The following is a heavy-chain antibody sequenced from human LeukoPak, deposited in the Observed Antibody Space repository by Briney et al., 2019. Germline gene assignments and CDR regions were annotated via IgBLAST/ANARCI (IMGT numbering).Heavy chain of an antibody. J-gene: IGHJ5*01. Sequence: AGGSLRLSCAASGFTFSDTYMTWVRQAPGKGGEWVGYIRGRGHDTNYSDSVKARFTISRDNAKNSLYLQMSSLRVEDTAVYYCTRGPRHFDSCGQGTLVTVSS. CDR1: GFTFSDTY. D-gene: IGHD6-6*01. CDR2: IRGRGHDT. CDR3: TRGPRHFDS. V-gene: IGHV3-11*06.